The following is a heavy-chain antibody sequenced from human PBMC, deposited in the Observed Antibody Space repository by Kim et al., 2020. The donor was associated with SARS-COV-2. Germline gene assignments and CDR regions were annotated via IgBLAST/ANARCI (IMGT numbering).Heavy chain of an antibody. D-gene: IGHD6-13*01. V-gene: IGHV4-39*01. Sequence: SETLSLTCTVSGGSISSSSYYWGWIRQPPGKGLEWIGSIYYSGSTYYNPSLKSRVTISVDTSKNQFSLKLSSVTAADTAMYYCAAGHTAYSSSWYYYYYGMDVWGQGTTVTVSS. CDR3: AAGHTAYSSSWYYYYYGMDV. J-gene: IGHJ6*02. CDR2: IYYSGST. CDR1: GGSISSSSYY.